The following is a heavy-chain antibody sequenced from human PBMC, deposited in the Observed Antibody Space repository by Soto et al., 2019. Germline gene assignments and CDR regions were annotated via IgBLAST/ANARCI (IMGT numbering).Heavy chain of an antibody. CDR1: GFTFSSYW. D-gene: IGHD2-15*01. J-gene: IGHJ4*02. CDR3: ARRGSGVTRGLHY. CDR2: INTDGSST. Sequence: EVQLVESGGGLVQPGGSLRLSCEASGFTFSSYWMHWVRQAPGKGLVWISRINTDGSSTSYVDSVQGRFPISRDNGKNTLFLQMNSLRGEDTAVYYCARRGSGVTRGLHYWGQGTLVTVSS. V-gene: IGHV3-74*01.